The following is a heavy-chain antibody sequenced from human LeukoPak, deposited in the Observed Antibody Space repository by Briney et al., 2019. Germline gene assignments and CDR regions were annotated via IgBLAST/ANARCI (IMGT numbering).Heavy chain of an antibody. Sequence: PGGSLRISYVATGLTFSGVWMGWVRKAPGKGLDWVANIKQDGSEKYYVYSVKGRFSISRDSARDMVYLQMNRLRADYTAVYYCAGRTYYGTGSRPGYLNHWGLGTLVTVSS. CDR1: GLTFSGVW. CDR3: AGRTYYGTGSRPGYLNH. J-gene: IGHJ4*02. V-gene: IGHV3-7*05. CDR2: IKQDGSEK. D-gene: IGHD3-10*01.